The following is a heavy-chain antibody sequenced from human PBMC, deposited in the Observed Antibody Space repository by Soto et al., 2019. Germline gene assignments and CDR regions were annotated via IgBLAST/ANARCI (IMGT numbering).Heavy chain of an antibody. J-gene: IGHJ6*02. CDR3: ARGRGRGYSYGYYYYYGMDV. Sequence: SKTLSLTCAAYGGSFSGYYWSWIRQPPGKGLEWIGEINHSGSTNYNPSLKSRVTISVDTSKNQFSLKLSSVTAADTAVYYCARGRGRGYSYGYYYYYGMDVWGQGTTVTVSS. D-gene: IGHD5-18*01. CDR1: GGSFSGYY. CDR2: INHSGST. V-gene: IGHV4-34*01.